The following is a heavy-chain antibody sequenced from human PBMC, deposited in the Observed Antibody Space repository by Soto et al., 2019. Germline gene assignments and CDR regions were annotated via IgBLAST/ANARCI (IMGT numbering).Heavy chain of an antibody. J-gene: IGHJ6*02. Sequence: SQTLSLTCAISGDSVSSNSAAWNWIRQSPSRGLEWLGRTYYRSKWYNDYAVSVKSRITINPDTSKNQFPLQLNSVTPEDTAVYYCARDPTIFGAEAYYYYGMDVWGQGTTVTVSS. V-gene: IGHV6-1*01. D-gene: IGHD3-3*01. CDR2: TYYRSKWYN. CDR1: GDSVSSNSAA. CDR3: ARDPTIFGAEAYYYYGMDV.